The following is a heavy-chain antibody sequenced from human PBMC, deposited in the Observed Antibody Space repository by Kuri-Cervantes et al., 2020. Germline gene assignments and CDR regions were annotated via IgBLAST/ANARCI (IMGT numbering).Heavy chain of an antibody. CDR2: IRGSGATT. J-gene: IGHJ4*02. CDR1: GFTFSSYG. CDR3: AKAVGYCTNGVCWGFDY. Sequence: GESLKISCAASGFTFSSYGMHWVRQAPGKGLEGVSAIRGSGATTYYADSVKGRFTVSRDNSKNTLYLRMNSLRAEDTAVYYCAKAVGYCTNGVCWGFDYWGQGTLVTVSS. V-gene: IGHV3-23*01. D-gene: IGHD2-8*01.